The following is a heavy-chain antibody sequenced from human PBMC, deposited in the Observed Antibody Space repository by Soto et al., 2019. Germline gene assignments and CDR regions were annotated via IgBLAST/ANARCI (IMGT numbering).Heavy chain of an antibody. CDR3: ARGQIGASSLATVTTYYFDY. V-gene: IGHV4-59*01. D-gene: IGHD4-17*01. CDR1: GGSISSYY. J-gene: IGHJ4*02. Sequence: SETLSLTCTVSGGSISSYYWSWIRQPPGKGLEWIGYIYYSGSTNYNPSFKSRVTISVDTSKNQFSLKLSSVTAADTAVYYFARGQIGASSLATVTTYYFDYWGQGTLVTVSS. CDR2: IYYSGST.